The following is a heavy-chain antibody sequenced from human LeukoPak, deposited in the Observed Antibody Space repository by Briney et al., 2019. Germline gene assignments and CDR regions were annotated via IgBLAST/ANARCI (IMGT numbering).Heavy chain of an antibody. V-gene: IGHV5-51*01. CDR3: ARRGPDLEWELPENWFDP. CDR1: GYSFTSYW. CDR2: IYPGDSDT. Sequence: GESLKISCKGSGYSFTSYWIGWVRQMPGKGLEWMGIIYPGDSDTRYSPSFQGQVTISADKSISTAYLQWSSLKASDTAMYYCARRGPDLEWELPENWFDPWGQGTLVTVSS. J-gene: IGHJ5*02. D-gene: IGHD1-26*01.